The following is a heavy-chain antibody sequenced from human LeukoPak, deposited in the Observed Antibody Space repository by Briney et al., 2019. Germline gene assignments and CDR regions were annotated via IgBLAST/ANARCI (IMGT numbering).Heavy chain of an antibody. CDR3: ARGLKVGSYYNYFDY. CDR1: GGSISSYY. J-gene: IGHJ4*02. D-gene: IGHD1-26*01. Sequence: PSETLSLTCTVSGGSISSYYWSWIRQPPGKGLEWIGYIYYSGSTNYNPSLKSRVTISVDTSKNQFPLKLSSVTAADTAVYYCARGLKVGSYYNYFDYWGQGTLATVSS. V-gene: IGHV4-59*01. CDR2: IYYSGST.